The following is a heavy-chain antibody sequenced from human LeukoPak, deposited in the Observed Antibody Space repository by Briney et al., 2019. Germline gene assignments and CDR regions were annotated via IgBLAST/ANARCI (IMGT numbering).Heavy chain of an antibody. Sequence: SVTVSCTASGGTFSSYAISWVRQAPGQGLEWMGGIIPIFGTANYAQKFQGRVTITADESTSTAYMELSSLRSEDTAVYYCAREFLTYCSGGSCYWAQFSGFFDYWGQGTLVTVSS. D-gene: IGHD2-15*01. CDR1: GGTFSSYA. V-gene: IGHV1-69*13. J-gene: IGHJ4*02. CDR3: AREFLTYCSGGSCYWAQFSGFFDY. CDR2: IIPIFGTA.